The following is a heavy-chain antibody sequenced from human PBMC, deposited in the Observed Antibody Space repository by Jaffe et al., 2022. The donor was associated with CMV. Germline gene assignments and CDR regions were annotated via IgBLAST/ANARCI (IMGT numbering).Heavy chain of an antibody. D-gene: IGHD5-12*01. CDR1: GFTFSSYS. J-gene: IGHJ4*02. CDR2: ISSSSSYI. V-gene: IGHV3-21*01. Sequence: EVQLVESGGGLVKPGGSLRLSCAASGFTFSSYSMNWVRQAPGKGLEWVSSISSSSSYIYYADSVKGRFTISRDNAKNSLYLQMNSLRAEDTAVYYCARDTDGYPYYFDYWGQGTLVTVSS. CDR3: ARDTDGYPYYFDY.